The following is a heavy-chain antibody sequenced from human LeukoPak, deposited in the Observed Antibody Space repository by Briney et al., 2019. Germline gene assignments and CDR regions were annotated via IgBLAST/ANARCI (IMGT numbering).Heavy chain of an antibody. CDR3: TRNEI. V-gene: IGHV3-7*01. Sequence: GRSLRLSCAASGFTFSNYWMGWVRQVPRKGLEWVASIHRDGCEKHYVDSVEARLTITRDNAKNSLYLPMNSLNAEDTAVYFCTRNEIWGQGTLVTVSS. CDR1: GFTFSNYW. CDR2: IHRDGCEK. J-gene: IGHJ4*02.